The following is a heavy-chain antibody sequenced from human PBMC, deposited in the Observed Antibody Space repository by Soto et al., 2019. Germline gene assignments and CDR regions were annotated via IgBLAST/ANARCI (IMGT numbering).Heavy chain of an antibody. CDR3: AKVHLARLIHWGQVWLDP. CDR1: GFTFSSYA. CDR2: ISGSGGST. Sequence: GGSLRLSCAASGFTFSSYAMSWVRQAPGKGLEWVSAISGSGGSTYYADSVKGRFTISRDNSKNTLYLQMNSLRAEDTAVYYCAKVHLARLIHWGQVWLDPWGQGTLVTVYS. J-gene: IGHJ5*02. D-gene: IGHD7-27*01. V-gene: IGHV3-23*01.